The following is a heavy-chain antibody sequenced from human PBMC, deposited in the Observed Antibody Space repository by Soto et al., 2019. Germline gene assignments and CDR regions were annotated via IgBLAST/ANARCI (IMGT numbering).Heavy chain of an antibody. CDR2: IWYDGSNK. Sequence: GGSLRLSCAASGFTFSSYGMHWVRQAPGKGLEWVAVIWYDGSNKYYADSVKGRFTISRDNSKNTLYLQMNSLRAEDTAVYYFSRDSPPEFCSGGSCYPKPPPFDYWGQGTLVTVSS. J-gene: IGHJ4*02. D-gene: IGHD2-15*01. CDR1: GFTFSSYG. CDR3: SRDSPPEFCSGGSCYPKPPPFDY. V-gene: IGHV3-33*01.